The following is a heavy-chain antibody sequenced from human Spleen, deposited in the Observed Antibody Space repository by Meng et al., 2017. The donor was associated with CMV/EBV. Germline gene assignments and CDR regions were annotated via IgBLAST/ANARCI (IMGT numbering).Heavy chain of an antibody. Sequence: ETLSLTCAASGFTFSSYSMNWVRQAPGKGLEWVSSISSSSSYIYYADSVKGRFTISRDNAKNSLCLQMSSLRAEDTAVYYCARDLGDCDSYYYYGMDVWGQGTTVTVSS. CDR1: GFTFSSYS. D-gene: IGHD2-21*02. CDR3: ARDLGDCDSYYYYGMDV. J-gene: IGHJ6*02. V-gene: IGHV3-21*01. CDR2: ISSSSSYI.